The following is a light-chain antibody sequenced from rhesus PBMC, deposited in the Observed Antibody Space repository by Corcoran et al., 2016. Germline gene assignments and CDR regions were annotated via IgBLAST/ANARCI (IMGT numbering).Light chain of an antibody. CDR1: QGINKA. J-gene: IGKJ2*01. CDR2: AAS. CDR3: LQDYTTPYS. V-gene: IGKV1-94*01. Sequence: DIQMTQSPSSLSASVGDRVTVTCRASQGINKALSWYQQKPGKAPTLLIYAASSLQTGVSSRFSGSGSGTDYTLIIISLQPEDVATYYCLQDYTTPYSFGQGTKVEIK.